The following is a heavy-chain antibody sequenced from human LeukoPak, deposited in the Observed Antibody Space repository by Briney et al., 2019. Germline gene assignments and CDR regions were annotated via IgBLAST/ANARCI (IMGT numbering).Heavy chain of an antibody. D-gene: IGHD6-19*01. CDR3: ASRITVAGNYFDY. CDR1: DDSISSGFY. J-gene: IGHJ4*02. V-gene: IGHV4-38-2*02. Sequence: SETLSLTCTVSDDSISSGFYGGWIRQPPGKGLGWIGSIYHSGSTYYNPSLKSRVTISVDTSKNQFSLRLSSVTAADTAVYYCASRITVAGNYFDYWGQGTLVTVSS. CDR2: IYHSGST.